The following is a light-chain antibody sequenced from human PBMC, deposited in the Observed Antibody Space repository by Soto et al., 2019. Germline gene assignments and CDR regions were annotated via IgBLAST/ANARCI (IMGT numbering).Light chain of an antibody. J-gene: IGLJ1*01. CDR3: AAWDDILNGFYV. CDR2: SNN. V-gene: IGLV1-44*01. CDR1: LPKQY. Sequence: ELTQPPSVSVSPGQTARITCSGDALPKQYAYWYQQLPGSAPKLLIYSNNQRPSGLPDRFSGSKSGTSASLAISGLHSEDEDDYHCAAWDDILNGFYVFGTGTKLTVL.